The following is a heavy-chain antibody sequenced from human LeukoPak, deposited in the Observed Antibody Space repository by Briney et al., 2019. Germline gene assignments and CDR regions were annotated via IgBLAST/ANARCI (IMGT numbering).Heavy chain of an antibody. CDR1: GFTFSSYS. J-gene: IGHJ6*03. D-gene: IGHD5-18*01. Sequence: GESLRLSCAASGFTFSSYSMNWVRQAPGKGLEWVSYISSSSSTIYYADSVKGRSTISRDNAKNSLYLQMNSLRAEDTAVYYCARDPSPDTAMVNYYYYYMDVWGKGTTVTVSS. CDR3: ARDPSPDTAMVNYYYYYMDV. CDR2: ISSSSSTI. V-gene: IGHV3-48*01.